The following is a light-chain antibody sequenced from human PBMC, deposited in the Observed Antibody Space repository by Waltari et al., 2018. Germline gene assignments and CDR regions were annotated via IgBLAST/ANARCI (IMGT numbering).Light chain of an antibody. Sequence: QSALTQPASVSGSPRQSITISCTGTSSDVGGYNLVSWYQQHPGKAPKLMICEGSKRPSGVSNRFSGSKSGNTASLTISGLQAEDEADYYCCSYAGSRTFVVFGGGTKLTVL. J-gene: IGLJ3*02. CDR3: CSYAGSRTFVV. V-gene: IGLV2-23*03. CDR1: SSDVGGYNL. CDR2: EGS.